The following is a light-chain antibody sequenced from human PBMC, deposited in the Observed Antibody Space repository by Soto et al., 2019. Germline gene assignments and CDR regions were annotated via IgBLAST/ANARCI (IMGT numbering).Light chain of an antibody. CDR2: GAS. J-gene: IGKJ1*01. CDR3: QQHSHWPPWT. Sequence: EIVLTQSPGTLSLSPGERATLSCRASQSVSSSYLVWYQQKPGQAPRLLIHGASNRATGIPDRFSGSGSGTDFTLTISNLEPEDFAVYYCQQHSHWPPWTFGQGTKV. CDR1: QSVSSSY. V-gene: IGKV3-11*01.